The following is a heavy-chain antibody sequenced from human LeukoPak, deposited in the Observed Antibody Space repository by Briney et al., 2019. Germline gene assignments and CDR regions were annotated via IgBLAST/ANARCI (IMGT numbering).Heavy chain of an antibody. D-gene: IGHD6-6*01. J-gene: IGHJ4*02. CDR1: GFIFSSYA. CDR3: AKWSARNFRADRWSNDY. Sequence: PGGSLRLSCAASGFIFSSYAMSWVRQAPGKGLEWVSAISGSGGSTYYADSVKGRFTISRDNSKNTLYLQMNSLRAEDTAVYYCAKWSARNFRADRWSNDYWGQGTLVTVSS. V-gene: IGHV3-23*01. CDR2: ISGSGGST.